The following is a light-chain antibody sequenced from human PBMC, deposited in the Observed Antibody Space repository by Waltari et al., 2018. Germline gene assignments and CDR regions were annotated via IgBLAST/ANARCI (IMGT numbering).Light chain of an antibody. CDR1: SSDVGSYNY. CDR3: SSYTPTSILV. Sequence: QSALTQPASVSGSPGQSLTLSCSGTSSDVGSYNYVSWYQQHPGTPPKPLISDVTKRPSGVSCRFAGSKSGNPASLTISGLQPEDEADYFCSSYTPTSILVFGGGTKLTV. V-gene: IGLV2-14*03. J-gene: IGLJ2*01. CDR2: DVT.